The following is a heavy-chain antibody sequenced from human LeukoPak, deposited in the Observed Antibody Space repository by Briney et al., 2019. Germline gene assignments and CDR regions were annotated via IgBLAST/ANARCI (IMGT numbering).Heavy chain of an antibody. Sequence: SVTLSLTCTVSGGSISSGGYYWSWIRQHPGKGLEWIGYIYYSGSTYYNPSLKSRVTISVDTSKNQFSLKLSSVTAADTAVYYCARGPIDDGGVIAIWGQGTLVTVSS. V-gene: IGHV4-31*03. CDR2: IYYSGST. CDR1: GGSISSGGYY. CDR3: ARGPIDDGGVIAI. J-gene: IGHJ4*02. D-gene: IGHD3-16*02.